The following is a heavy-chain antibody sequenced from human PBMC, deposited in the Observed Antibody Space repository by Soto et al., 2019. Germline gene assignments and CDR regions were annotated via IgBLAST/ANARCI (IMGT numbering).Heavy chain of an antibody. Sequence: EVQLLESGGGLVQPGGSLRLSCAASGFTFSSYAMSWVRQAPGKGLEWVSAISGSGGSTYYADSVKGRFTISRDNSKNTLYLQMNSLRAEYTAVYYCAKSGDIVVVPAASIAVAGFDYWGQGTLVTVSS. J-gene: IGHJ4*02. CDR3: AKSGDIVVVPAASIAVAGFDY. CDR1: GFTFSSYA. CDR2: ISGSGGST. V-gene: IGHV3-23*01. D-gene: IGHD2-2*01.